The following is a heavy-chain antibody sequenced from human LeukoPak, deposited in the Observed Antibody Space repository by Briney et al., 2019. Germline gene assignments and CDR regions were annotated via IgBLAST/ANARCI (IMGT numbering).Heavy chain of an antibody. Sequence: GGSLRLSCAASGFTFSSYWMSWVRQAPGKGLGWVANIKQDGSQKYYADSVRGRFIISRDKSRNTLYLQMNSLRVDDTAVYYCARGGSMVRGVLWGQGTLVTVSS. CDR2: IKQDGSQK. CDR1: GFTFSSYW. CDR3: ARGGSMVRGVL. D-gene: IGHD3-10*01. J-gene: IGHJ4*02. V-gene: IGHV3-7*03.